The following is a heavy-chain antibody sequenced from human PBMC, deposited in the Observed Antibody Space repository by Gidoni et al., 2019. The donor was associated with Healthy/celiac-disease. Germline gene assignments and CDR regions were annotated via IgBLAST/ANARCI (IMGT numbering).Heavy chain of an antibody. CDR3: ARHRISAVIVDI. J-gene: IGHJ3*02. V-gene: IGHV4-39*01. D-gene: IGHD2-21*01. CDR2: IYYSGRT. Sequence: QLQLQESGPGLVKPSETLSLTCTVSGGSISSSSYYWGWIRQPPGKGLEWIGSIYYSGRTYYNPSLKSRVTISVDTSKNQFSLKLSSVTAADTAVYYCARHRISAVIVDIWGQGTMVTVSS. CDR1: GGSISSSSYY.